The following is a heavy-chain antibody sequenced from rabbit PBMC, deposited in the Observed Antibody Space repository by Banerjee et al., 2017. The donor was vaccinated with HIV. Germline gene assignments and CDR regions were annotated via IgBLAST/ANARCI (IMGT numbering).Heavy chain of an antibody. CDR1: GFSFSSSYW. J-gene: IGHJ4*01. V-gene: IGHV1S45*01. Sequence: QEQLEESGGDLVKPEGSLTLTCTASGFSFSSSYWISWVRQAPGKGLEWIACIYAGSSGSTSYASWAKGRFTISLDNAQNTVFLQMTSLTAADTATYFCARDAGYVGDGWYLDLWGPGTLVTVS. CDR2: IYAGSSGST. D-gene: IGHD4-2*01. CDR3: ARDAGYVGDGWYLDL.